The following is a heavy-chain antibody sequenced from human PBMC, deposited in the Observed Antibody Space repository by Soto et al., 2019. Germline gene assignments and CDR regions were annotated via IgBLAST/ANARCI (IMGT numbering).Heavy chain of an antibody. Sequence: GGSLRLSCAASGFGFGHYVMSWVRQSPGKGLEWVSGISATAVSSYSADSVKGRFTISRDNSQNMLYLQMNSLTVEDTAVYYCAKGGDSWSGYSPHWGQGTLVTVSS. CDR1: GFGFGHYV. CDR3: AKGGDSWSGYSPH. D-gene: IGHD3-3*01. V-gene: IGHV3-23*01. J-gene: IGHJ4*02. CDR2: ISATAVSS.